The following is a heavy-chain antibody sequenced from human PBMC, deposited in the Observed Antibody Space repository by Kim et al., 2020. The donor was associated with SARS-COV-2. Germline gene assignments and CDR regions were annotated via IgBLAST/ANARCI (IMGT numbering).Heavy chain of an antibody. V-gene: IGHV3-30*04. CDR3: ARDTRGYSYGHDAFDI. CDR2: ISYDGSNK. Sequence: GGSLRLSCAASGFTFSSYAMHWVRQAPGKGLEWVAVISYDGSNKYYADSVKGRFTISRDNSKNTLYLQMNSLRAEDTAVYYCARDTRGYSYGHDAFDIWG. J-gene: IGHJ3*02. CDR1: GFTFSSYA. D-gene: IGHD5-18*01.